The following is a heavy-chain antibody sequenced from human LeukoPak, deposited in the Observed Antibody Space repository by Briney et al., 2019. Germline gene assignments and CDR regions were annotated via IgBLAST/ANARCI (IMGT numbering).Heavy chain of an antibody. CDR3: ARHRSGWLQSSFDY. J-gene: IGHJ4*02. CDR1: VGSISSSSYY. Sequence: PPETLSLTCTVSVGSISSSSYYWGCIRQPPGKGLEWIGGIYYSGSTYYNPSLRRRVTMSVDTSKNRYPLKLSSVTAADTAVSYCARHRSGWLQSSFDYWGQGPLVTVSS. D-gene: IGHD5-24*01. CDR2: IYYSGST. V-gene: IGHV4-39*01.